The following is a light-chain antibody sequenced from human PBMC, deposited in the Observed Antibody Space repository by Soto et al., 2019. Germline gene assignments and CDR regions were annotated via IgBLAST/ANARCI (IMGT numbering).Light chain of an antibody. CDR1: QSISSSS. CDR3: QQYDSSPRT. V-gene: IGKV3-20*01. J-gene: IGKJ1*01. Sequence: ENGFTQSPGTLSFSPGERATLSCRASQSISSSSLAWYQQEPGRAPRLLIYHTSSRATGIPDRFSGSGSGTDFTLTISRLEPEDFAVYYCQQYDSSPRTFGQGTKVDIK. CDR2: HTS.